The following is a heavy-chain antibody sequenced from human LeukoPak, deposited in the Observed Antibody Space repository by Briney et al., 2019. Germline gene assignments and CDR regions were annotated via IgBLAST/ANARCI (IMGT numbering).Heavy chain of an antibody. Sequence: SETLSLTCTVSGGSISSSCYYWVWIRPPPGMGLEWIGSIYYSGSNYYNPSLKSQVTISVDTSKNQFSLKLSSVTAADTAVYYCARVDIVATTLDYWGQGTLVTVSS. D-gene: IGHD5-12*01. V-gene: IGHV4-39*07. J-gene: IGHJ4*02. CDR1: GGSISSSCYY. CDR2: IYYSGSN. CDR3: ARVDIVATTLDY.